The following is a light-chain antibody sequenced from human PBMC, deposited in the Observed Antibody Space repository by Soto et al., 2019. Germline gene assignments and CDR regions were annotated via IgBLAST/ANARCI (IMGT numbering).Light chain of an antibody. CDR1: SNDVGHFNY. CDR3: TSFTTSNTSV. J-gene: IGLJ1*01. Sequence: QSALAQPASVSGSPGQSITISCTGTSNDVGHFNYVSWFQQHPGKAPKLLIFDVSNWPSGVSDRFSGSKSGNTASLTISGLQPEDEADYYCTSFTTSNTSVFGSGTKVTVL. CDR2: DVS. V-gene: IGLV2-14*03.